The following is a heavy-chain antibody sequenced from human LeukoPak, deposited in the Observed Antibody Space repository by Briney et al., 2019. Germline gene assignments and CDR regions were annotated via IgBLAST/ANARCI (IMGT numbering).Heavy chain of an antibody. CDR1: GYTFTTFY. Sequence: GASVKVSCKASGYTFTTFYMHWVRQAPGQGLEWMGIINPIGGSTNYAQRFQGRVTMTSDTSTSTIYMELSSLRSEDTAVYYCARRVHYDSNTHYYSYYSDYWGQGTLVTVSS. J-gene: IGHJ4*02. CDR2: INPIGGST. V-gene: IGHV1-46*01. CDR3: ARRVHYDSNTHYYSYYSDY. D-gene: IGHD3-22*01.